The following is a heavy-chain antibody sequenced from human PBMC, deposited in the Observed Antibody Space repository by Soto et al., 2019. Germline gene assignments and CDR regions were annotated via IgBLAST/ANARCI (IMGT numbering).Heavy chain of an antibody. CDR2: ISAYNGNT. CDR1: GYTFTSYG. Sequence: ASVKVSCKASGYTFTSYGISWVRQAPGQGLEWMGWISAYNGNTNYAQKLQGRVSLTTDMPTSTVYMELSSLRSEDTAIYYCARPLIGNTIDLWGQGTSVTVSS. CDR3: ARPLIGNTIDL. V-gene: IGHV1-18*01. J-gene: IGHJ3*01. D-gene: IGHD1-7*01.